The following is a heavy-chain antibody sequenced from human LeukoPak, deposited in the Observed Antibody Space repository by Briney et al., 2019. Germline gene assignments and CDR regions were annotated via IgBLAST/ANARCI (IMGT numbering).Heavy chain of an antibody. CDR3: VRGSTLRHYQY. CDR1: GGPINSYY. D-gene: IGHD3-16*01. CDR2: NYYSGST. V-gene: IGHV4-39*01. J-gene: IGHJ4*02. Sequence: PSETLPLTCTVSGGPINSYYWGWIRRPPGKGLEWIGSNYYSGSTYYHPSLKSRVTVSVGTSKCQFSLTLSSVTAADTTVYYCVRGSTLRHYQYWGQGNLGTVSS.